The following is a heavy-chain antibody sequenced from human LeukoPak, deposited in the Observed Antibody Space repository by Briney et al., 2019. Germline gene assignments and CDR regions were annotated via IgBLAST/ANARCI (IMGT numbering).Heavy chain of an antibody. D-gene: IGHD3-9*01. J-gene: IGHJ3*02. CDR3: ARDLETDISDAFDI. CDR2: LYSGGTT. V-gene: IGHV3-66*01. CDR1: GFTVSSDY. Sequence: GGSLRLSCAASGFTVSSDYMSWVRQAPGKGLEWDSVLYSGGTTYYTDSVKGRFTISRDNSKNTLYLQMNSLRVEDTAVYYCARDLETDISDAFDIWGQGTMVTVSS.